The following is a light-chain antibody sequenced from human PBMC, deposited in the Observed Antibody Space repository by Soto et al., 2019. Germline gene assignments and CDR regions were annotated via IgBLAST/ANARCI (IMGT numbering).Light chain of an antibody. J-gene: IGKJ1*01. Sequence: EIVLTQSPGTLSLSPGERATLSCRASQSVSSSYLAWYQQKPGQAPRLLIYGASSRATGIPDRFSDSGSGTDFTLTISRLEPEDFAVYYCQQYGSSLTWTFGQGTKVEIK. CDR3: QQYGSSLTWT. CDR1: QSVSSSY. CDR2: GAS. V-gene: IGKV3-20*01.